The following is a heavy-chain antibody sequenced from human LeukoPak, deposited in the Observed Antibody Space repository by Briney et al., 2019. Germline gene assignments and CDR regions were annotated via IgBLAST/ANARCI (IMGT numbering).Heavy chain of an antibody. V-gene: IGHV1-46*01. CDR2: INPSGGST. CDR3: ARCDCGGYSYGLYYFDY. CDR1: GYTFTSYY. D-gene: IGHD5-18*01. J-gene: IGHJ4*02. Sequence: ASVKVSCKASGYTFTSYYMHWVRQAPGQGLEWMGIINPSGGSTSYAQKFQGRVTMTRDTSTSTVYMELSSLRSEDTAVYYCARCDCGGYSYGLYYFDYWGQGTLVTVSS.